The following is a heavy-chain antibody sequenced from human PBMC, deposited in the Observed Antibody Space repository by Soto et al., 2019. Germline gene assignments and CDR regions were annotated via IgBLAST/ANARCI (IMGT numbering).Heavy chain of an antibody. Sequence: GGSLRLSCAASGFTFSSYAMSWVRQAPGKGLEWVSAISGSGGSTYYADSVKGRFTISRDNSKNTLHLQMNSLRAEDTAVYYCAKSAFLYDYIWGSYRLDYYYYMDVWGKGTTVTVSS. CDR3: AKSAFLYDYIWGSYRLDYYYYMDV. CDR1: GFTFSSYA. CDR2: ISGSGGST. J-gene: IGHJ6*03. D-gene: IGHD3-16*02. V-gene: IGHV3-23*01.